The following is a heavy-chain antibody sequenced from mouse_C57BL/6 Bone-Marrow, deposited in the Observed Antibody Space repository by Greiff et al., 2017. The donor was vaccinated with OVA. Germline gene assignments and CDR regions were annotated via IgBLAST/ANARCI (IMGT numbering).Heavy chain of an antibody. Sequence: QVQLQQSGAELVRPGTSVKVSCKASGYAFTNYLIEWVKQRPGQGLEWIGVINPGSGGTHYTEKFKGKATLTADKSSSTAYMQLSSLTSEDSAVYFCASAYCSNYDWFAYWGQGTLVTVSA. D-gene: IGHD2-5*01. CDR2: INPGSGGT. CDR1: GYAFTNYL. CDR3: ASAYCSNYDWFAY. V-gene: IGHV1-54*01. J-gene: IGHJ3*01.